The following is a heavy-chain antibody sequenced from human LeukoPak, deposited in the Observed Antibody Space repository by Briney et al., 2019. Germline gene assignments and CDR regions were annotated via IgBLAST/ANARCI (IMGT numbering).Heavy chain of an antibody. CDR2: NYYSGST. CDR1: GGSISSYY. CDR3: ARVTQSYFGY. J-gene: IGHJ4*02. Sequence: SETLSLTCTVSGGSISSYYWSWIRQPPGKGLEWIGYNYYSGSTNYNPSLKSRVTISVDTSKNQFSLKLSSVTAADTAVYYCARVTQSYFGYWGQGTLVTVSS. D-gene: IGHD1-14*01. V-gene: IGHV4-59*01.